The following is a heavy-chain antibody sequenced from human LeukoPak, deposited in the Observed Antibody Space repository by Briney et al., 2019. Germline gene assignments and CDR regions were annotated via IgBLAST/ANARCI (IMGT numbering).Heavy chain of an antibody. J-gene: IGHJ5*02. Sequence: SETLSLTCAVYGGSFSGYYWSWIRQPPGKGLEWIGEINHSGSTNYNPSLKSRVTISVDTSKNQFSLKLSSVTAADTAVYYCAIGRVNYDFWSGYLYNWFDPWGQGTLVTVSS. V-gene: IGHV4-34*01. CDR2: INHSGST. CDR3: AIGRVNYDFWSGYLYNWFDP. D-gene: IGHD3-3*01. CDR1: GGSFSGYY.